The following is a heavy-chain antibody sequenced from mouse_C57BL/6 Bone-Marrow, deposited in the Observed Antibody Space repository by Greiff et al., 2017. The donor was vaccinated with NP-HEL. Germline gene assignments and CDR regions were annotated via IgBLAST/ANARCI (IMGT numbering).Heavy chain of an antibody. CDR3: ARGNYGSSYLWYFDV. D-gene: IGHD1-1*01. Sequence: VQLQQPGTELVKPGASVKLSCKASGYTFTSYWMHWVKQRPGQGLEWIGNINPSNGGTNYNEKFKSKATLTVDKSSSTAYMQLSSLTSEDSAVYYCARGNYGSSYLWYFDVWGTGTTVTVSS. CDR2: INPSNGGT. J-gene: IGHJ1*03. CDR1: GYTFTSYW. V-gene: IGHV1-53*01.